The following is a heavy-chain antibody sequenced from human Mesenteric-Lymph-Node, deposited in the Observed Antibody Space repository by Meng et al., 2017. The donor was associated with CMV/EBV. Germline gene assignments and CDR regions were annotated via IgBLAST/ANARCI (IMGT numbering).Heavy chain of an antibody. D-gene: IGHD3-3*01. Sequence: ASVKVSCKASGYTFTSYDINWVRQATGQGLEWMGWMNPNSGYTGYAQKFQGRITMTRNTSISTAYMELSSLRSEDTAVYYCARATYYDFWSGYYHFFDYWGQGTLVTVS. V-gene: IGHV1-8*01. CDR2: MNPNSGYT. CDR3: ARATYYDFWSGYYHFFDY. CDR1: GYTFTSYD. J-gene: IGHJ4*02.